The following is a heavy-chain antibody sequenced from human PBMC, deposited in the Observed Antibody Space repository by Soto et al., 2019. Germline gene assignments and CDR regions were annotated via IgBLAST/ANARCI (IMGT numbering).Heavy chain of an antibody. D-gene: IGHD6-13*01. CDR3: AFRQEYSGSWGYGWFEP. Sequence: QLTLKESGPTVVKPTQTLTLTCTSFGFSLSTSGVGVGWIRQPPGKDLQGLALLYWEDDKRYRTTLKTTLTIINNTPRNRVVLTMTNMDPGDTATYYCAFRQEYSGSWGYGWFEPCGQGTLVTVSS. CDR2: LYWEDDK. J-gene: IGHJ5*02. V-gene: IGHV2-5*06. CDR1: GFSLSTSGVG.